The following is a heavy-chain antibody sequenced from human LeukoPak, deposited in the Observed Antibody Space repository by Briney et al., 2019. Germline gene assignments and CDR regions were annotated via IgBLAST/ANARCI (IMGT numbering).Heavy chain of an antibody. CDR3: ARDPYSGSYGNYYYYFMDV. J-gene: IGHJ6*03. CDR2: ITSGSSYI. D-gene: IGHD1-26*01. V-gene: IGHV3-21*01. CDR1: GFTFSSYN. Sequence: GALRLSCAASGFTFSSYNMNWVRQAPGKGLEWVSSITSGSSYIYYADSVKGRFTISRDNAKNSLYLQMNSLRAEDTAVYYCARDPYSGSYGNYYYYFMDVWGKGTTVTISS.